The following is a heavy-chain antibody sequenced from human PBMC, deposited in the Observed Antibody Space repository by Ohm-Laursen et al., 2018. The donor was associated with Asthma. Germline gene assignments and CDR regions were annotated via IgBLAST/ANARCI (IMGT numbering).Heavy chain of an antibody. CDR2: IGVAGDT. D-gene: IGHD6-13*01. V-gene: IGHV3-13*01. CDR1: GFTVGSDY. CDR3: ARESVVSSTWYGYFDL. Sequence: SLRLSCAASGFTVGSDYMTWVRQAPGKGLEWVSAIGVAGDTYYPGSVMGRFTISRENGKNSLYLQMNNLRAEDTAVYYCARESVVSSTWYGYFDLWGRGTLVTVSS. J-gene: IGHJ2*01.